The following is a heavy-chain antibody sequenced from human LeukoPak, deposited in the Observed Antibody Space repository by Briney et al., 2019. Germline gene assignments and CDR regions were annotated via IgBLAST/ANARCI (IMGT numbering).Heavy chain of an antibody. V-gene: IGHV3-23*01. CDR3: AKEVYYFDTSGLYSFAFDI. J-gene: IGHJ3*02. CDR2: ISASGGST. Sequence: GGSLRLSCAASGLTFSRYAMSWVRQAPGKGLEWVSAISASGGSTHYADSVKGRFTISRDNSKNTLYLQMNSLRVEDTAVYYCAKEVYYFDTSGLYSFAFDIWGQGTIVTVPS. D-gene: IGHD3-22*01. CDR1: GLTFSRYA.